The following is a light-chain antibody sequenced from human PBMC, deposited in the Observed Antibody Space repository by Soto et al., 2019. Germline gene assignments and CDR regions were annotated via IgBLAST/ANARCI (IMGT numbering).Light chain of an antibody. V-gene: IGKV3-20*01. J-gene: IGKJ1*01. Sequence: EIVLTQSPGTLSLSPGERATLSCRASQSVSSSYLAWYQQKPGQAPRLLIYDTSSRATGIPYRFSGSESGTDFTLAISRLEPEDFAVYYCQQCGSSPSFGQGTKVELK. CDR3: QQCGSSPS. CDR2: DTS. CDR1: QSVSSSY.